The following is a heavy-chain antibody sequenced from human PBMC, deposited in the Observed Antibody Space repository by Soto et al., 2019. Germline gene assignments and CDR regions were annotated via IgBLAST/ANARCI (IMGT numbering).Heavy chain of an antibody. CDR1: GYTFTGYY. Sequence: ASVKVSCKASGYTFTGYYMHWVRQAPGQGLEWMGWINPNSGGTNYAQKFQGWVTMTRDTSISTAYMELSRLRSDDTAVYYCARGQGVSSSWFVDYWGQGTLVTVSS. D-gene: IGHD6-13*01. CDR2: INPNSGGT. V-gene: IGHV1-2*04. CDR3: ARGQGVSSSWFVDY. J-gene: IGHJ4*02.